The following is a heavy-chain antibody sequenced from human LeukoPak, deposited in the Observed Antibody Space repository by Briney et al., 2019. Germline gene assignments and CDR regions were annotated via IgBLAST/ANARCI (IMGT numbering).Heavy chain of an antibody. CDR1: DYSISSGYY. V-gene: IGHV4-38-2*02. D-gene: IGHD4-17*01. J-gene: IGHJ4*02. CDR2: IYHSGTT. Sequence: SETLSLTCTVSDYSISSGYYWGWIRQPPGKGLEWIGSIYHSGTTYYNPSLKSRLTMSVDTSSNEFSLKLRSVTAADTAVYYCTRTGGTTVTIWGQGTLVTVSS. CDR3: TRTGGTTVTI.